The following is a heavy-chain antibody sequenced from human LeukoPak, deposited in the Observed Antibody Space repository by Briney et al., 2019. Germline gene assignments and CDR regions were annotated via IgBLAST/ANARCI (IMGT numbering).Heavy chain of an antibody. CDR2: ISSSSSYI. J-gene: IGHJ4*02. Sequence: GGSLRLSCAASGFTFSSYSMNWVRQAPGKGLEWVSSISSSSSYIYYADSVKGRFTISRDNAKNSLYLQMNSLRAEDTAVYYCARDLWQPLVLFDYWGQGTLVTVSS. D-gene: IGHD6-13*01. V-gene: IGHV3-21*01. CDR3: ARDLWQPLVLFDY. CDR1: GFTFSSYS.